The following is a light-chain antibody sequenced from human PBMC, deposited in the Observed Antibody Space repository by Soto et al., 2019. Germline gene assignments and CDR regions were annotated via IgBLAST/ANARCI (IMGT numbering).Light chain of an antibody. Sequence: DIQMTQSPSSASASVGDRLTITCRASQGISTWIAWYQQKPGKAPELLIYDASRLQSGVPSRFSGSRSRTDFTLTISSPQPEDFAPYYCQQVNSFPLNFGGGTKVEIK. CDR2: DAS. J-gene: IGKJ4*01. V-gene: IGKV1D-12*01. CDR1: QGISTW. CDR3: QQVNSFPLN.